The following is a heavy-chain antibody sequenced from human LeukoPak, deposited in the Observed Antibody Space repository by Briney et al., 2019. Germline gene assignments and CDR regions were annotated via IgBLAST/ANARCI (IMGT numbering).Heavy chain of an antibody. J-gene: IGHJ4*02. V-gene: IGHV3-11*04. Sequence: PGGSLRLSCAASGFIFSDYYISWIRQAPAKGLEWVSYISSGGSTIYYADSVKGRFTISRDNAKNSLYLQMNSLRAEDTAVYYCAREFPYYYDISGYKLDYWGQGTLVTVSS. CDR2: ISSGGSTI. D-gene: IGHD3-22*01. CDR3: AREFPYYYDISGYKLDY. CDR1: GFIFSDYY.